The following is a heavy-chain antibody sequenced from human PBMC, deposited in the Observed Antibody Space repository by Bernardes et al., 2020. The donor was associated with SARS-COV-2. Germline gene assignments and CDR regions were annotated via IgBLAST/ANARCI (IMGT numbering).Heavy chain of an antibody. J-gene: IGHJ6*04. V-gene: IGHV4-59*01. CDR2: IYYSWST. CDR1: GGSISSNY. Sequence: SETLSLTCTVSGGSISSNYCSWIRQPPGKGLERIWYIYYSWSTNYNPSPKSRVTIPVDTSKNQFSLWLSSVTAADTAVYYCAGDRAAAAGKRSYYGMDVGGKGATVTVSS. D-gene: IGHD6-13*01. CDR3: AGDRAAAAGKRSYYGMDV.